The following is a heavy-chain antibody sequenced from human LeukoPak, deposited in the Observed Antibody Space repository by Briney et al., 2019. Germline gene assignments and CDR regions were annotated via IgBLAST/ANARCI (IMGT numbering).Heavy chain of an antibody. CDR2: ISSSSSYI. D-gene: IGHD3-3*01. V-gene: IGHV3-21*01. CDR1: GFAFSSYS. Sequence: GGSLRLSCAASGFAFSSYSMNWVRQAPGKGLEWVSSISSSSSYIYYADSVKGRFTISRDNAKNSLYLQMNSLRAEDTAVYYCAGDEVTIFGVVTAAAFDIWGQGTMVTVSS. J-gene: IGHJ3*02. CDR3: AGDEVTIFGVVTAAAFDI.